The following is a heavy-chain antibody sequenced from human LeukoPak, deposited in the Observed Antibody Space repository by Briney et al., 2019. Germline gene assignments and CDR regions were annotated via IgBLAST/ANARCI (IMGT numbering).Heavy chain of an antibody. CDR2: INPNSGGT. J-gene: IGHJ4*02. CDR3: ARDRKAGTGEGATYHY. Sequence: RASVNVSCKASGYTFTGYYMHWVRQAPGQGLEWMGWINPNSGGTNYAQKFQGRVTMTRDTSISTAYMELSRLRSDDTAVYYCARDRKAGTGEGATYHYWGQGTLVTVSS. CDR1: GYTFTGYY. V-gene: IGHV1-2*02. D-gene: IGHD1-26*01.